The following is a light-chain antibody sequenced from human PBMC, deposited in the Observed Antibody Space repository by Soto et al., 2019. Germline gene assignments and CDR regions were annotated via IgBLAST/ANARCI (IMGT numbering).Light chain of an antibody. V-gene: IGLV2-14*03. Sequence: QSALTERVSVSPSPGHTVTVSCTGTSSDAVGYNYVSWYQHHPGKAPKLMSYDVSNRPSGVSNRFSGSKSGNTASLTISGLQPEDEADYYCSSYTTSNTRQLVFGTGPKVTVL. CDR1: SSDAVGYNY. CDR2: DVS. J-gene: IGLJ1*01. CDR3: SSYTTSNTRQLV.